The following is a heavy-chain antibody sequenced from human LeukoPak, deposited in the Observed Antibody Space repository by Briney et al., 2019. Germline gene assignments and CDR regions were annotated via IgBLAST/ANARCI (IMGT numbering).Heavy chain of an antibody. J-gene: IGHJ4*02. CDR3: AREAVITGTANDY. CDR1: GFTFSSYG. V-gene: IGHV3-48*02. CDR2: ISSSSSTI. Sequence: GGSLRLSCAASGFTFSSYGMHWVRQAPGKGLEWVSSISSSSSTIYYADSVKGRFTISRNNAKNSLYLQMNSLRDEDTAVYYCAREAVITGTANDYWGQGTLVTVSS. D-gene: IGHD1-7*01.